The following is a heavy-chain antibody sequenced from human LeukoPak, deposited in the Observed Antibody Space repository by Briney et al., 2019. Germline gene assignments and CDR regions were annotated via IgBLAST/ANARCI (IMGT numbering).Heavy chain of an antibody. Sequence: ASVKVSCKASGYTFTSYAMNWVRQAPGQGLEWMGWINTNTGNPTYAQGFTGRFVFSLDTSVSTAYLQISSLKAEDTAVYYCARGLRKYYYDSSGYPDFDYWGQGTLVTVSS. CDR3: ARGLRKYYYDSSGYPDFDY. J-gene: IGHJ4*02. CDR1: GYTFTSYA. D-gene: IGHD3-22*01. CDR2: INTNTGNP. V-gene: IGHV7-4-1*02.